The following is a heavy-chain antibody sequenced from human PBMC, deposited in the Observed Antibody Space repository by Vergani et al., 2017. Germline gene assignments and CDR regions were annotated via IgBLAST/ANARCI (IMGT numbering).Heavy chain of an antibody. V-gene: IGHV3-74*01. Sequence: EVQLVESGGGLVQPGGSLRLSCAASGFTFSSYWMHWVRQAPGKGLVWVSRINSDGSSTSYADSVKGRFTISRDNAKNTLYLQMTSLRAEDTAVFYCARDAYSSGWYEYSYGMDVWGQGTTVTVSS. CDR3: ARDAYSSGWYEYSYGMDV. CDR2: INSDGSST. D-gene: IGHD6-19*01. CDR1: GFTFSSYW. J-gene: IGHJ6*02.